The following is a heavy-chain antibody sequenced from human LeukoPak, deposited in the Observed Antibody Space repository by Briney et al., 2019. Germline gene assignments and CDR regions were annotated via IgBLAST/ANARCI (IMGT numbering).Heavy chain of an antibody. V-gene: IGHV3-33*01. Sequence: PGRSLRLSCAASGFTFSSYGMHWVRQAPGKGLEWVAVIWYDGSNKYYADSVKGRFTISRDNSKNTLYLQLNSLRAEDTAVYYCARELGGYFDYWGQGTLVTVSS. CDR3: ARELGGYFDY. CDR2: IWYDGSNK. J-gene: IGHJ4*02. CDR1: GFTFSSYG. D-gene: IGHD3-3*01.